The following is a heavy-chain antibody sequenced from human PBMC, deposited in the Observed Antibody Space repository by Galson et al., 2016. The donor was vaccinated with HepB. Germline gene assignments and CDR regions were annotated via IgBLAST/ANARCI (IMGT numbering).Heavy chain of an antibody. V-gene: IGHV4-61*01. D-gene: IGHD3-3*01. Sequence: ETLSLTCTVSGGSVSSTTYYWAWIRQPPGKGLEWIGHASYSGTTNYNPSLRSRVTISVDPSKNQFSLRLTSVSDADTAVYYCARPHGGYWGQGTLVTVSS. CDR1: GGSVSSTTYY. CDR3: ARPHGGY. J-gene: IGHJ4*02. CDR2: ASYSGTT.